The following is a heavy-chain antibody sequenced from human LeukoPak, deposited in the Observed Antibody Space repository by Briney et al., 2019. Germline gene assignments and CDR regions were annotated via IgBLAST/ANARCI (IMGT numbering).Heavy chain of an antibody. CDR2: INHSGST. Sequence: SETLSLTCAVYGGSFSGYYWSWIRQPPGKGLEWIGEINHSGSTNYNPSLKSRVTISVDTSKNQFSLKLSSVTAADTAVYYCARGGAMVRGVIKRFGMDVWGKGTTVTVFS. D-gene: IGHD3-10*01. V-gene: IGHV4-34*01. CDR3: ARGGAMVRGVIKRFGMDV. CDR1: GGSFSGYY. J-gene: IGHJ6*04.